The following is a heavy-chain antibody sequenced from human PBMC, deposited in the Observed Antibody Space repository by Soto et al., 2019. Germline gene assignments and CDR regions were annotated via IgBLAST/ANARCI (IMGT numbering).Heavy chain of an antibody. CDR2: IYHTGNT. J-gene: IGHJ6*02. CDR3: AREPLDGMDV. V-gene: IGHV4-30-4*01. CDR1: GGSVNTGDNY. Sequence: HVQLHQSGPILVKPSQTLSRECSVIGGSVNTGDNYWGWVRQSPGMGLEWIGYIYHTGNTFYNPALENRVTMSVDASKNQFSLTLTSVTAADTAVYFCAREPLDGMDVWGQGTNVTVSS.